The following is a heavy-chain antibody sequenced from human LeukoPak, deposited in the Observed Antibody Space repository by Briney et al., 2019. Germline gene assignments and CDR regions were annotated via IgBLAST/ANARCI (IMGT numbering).Heavy chain of an antibody. Sequence: GESLKISCKGPGYSFTSYWISWVRQMPGKGREWMGRIDPSDSYTNYSPSFQGHVTISADKSISTAYLQWSSLKASDTAMYYCARYYDILTGPFDYWGQGTLVTVSS. J-gene: IGHJ4*02. CDR2: IDPSDSYT. CDR1: GYSFTSYW. V-gene: IGHV5-10-1*01. D-gene: IGHD3-9*01. CDR3: ARYYDILTGPFDY.